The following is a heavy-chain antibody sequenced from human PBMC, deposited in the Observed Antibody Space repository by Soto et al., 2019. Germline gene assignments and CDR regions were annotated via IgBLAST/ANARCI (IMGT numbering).Heavy chain of an antibody. J-gene: IGHJ4*02. Sequence: QVQLVESGGGVVQPGRSLRLSCAASGFTFSSYAMHWVRQAPGKGLEWVAVISYDGSNKYYADSVKGRFTISRDNSKNTLYLQMNSLRAEDTAVYYCARDGRGMIVVVYFDYWGQGTLVTVSS. CDR1: GFTFSSYA. CDR3: ARDGRGMIVVVYFDY. V-gene: IGHV3-30-3*01. CDR2: ISYDGSNK. D-gene: IGHD3-22*01.